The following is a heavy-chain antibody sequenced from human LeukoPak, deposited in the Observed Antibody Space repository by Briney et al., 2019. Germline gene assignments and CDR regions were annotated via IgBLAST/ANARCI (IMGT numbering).Heavy chain of an antibody. D-gene: IGHD1-1*01. Sequence: GGSLRPSCAASGFTFSSYAMSWVRQAPGKGLEWVSAISDGGDSAYSADSVRGRFTISRDNSKSTLYLQMNSLRAEDTAVYYCAKPSNSSHREGFYYWGQGTLVTVSS. CDR2: ISDGGDSA. CDR1: GFTFSSYA. V-gene: IGHV3-23*01. CDR3: AKPSNSSHREGFYY. J-gene: IGHJ4*02.